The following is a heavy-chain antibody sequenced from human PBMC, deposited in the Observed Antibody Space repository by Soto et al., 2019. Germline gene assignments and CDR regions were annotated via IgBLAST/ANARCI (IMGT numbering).Heavy chain of an antibody. Sequence: SETLSLTCTVSGGSISSYYWSWIRQPPGKGLEWIGYIYYSGSTNYNPSLKSRVTISVDTSKNQFSLKLSSVTAADTAVYYCARAPALLYSSSWYYFDYWGQETLVTVSS. CDR1: GGSISSYY. J-gene: IGHJ4*02. CDR2: IYYSGST. CDR3: ARAPALLYSSSWYYFDY. D-gene: IGHD6-13*01. V-gene: IGHV4-59*01.